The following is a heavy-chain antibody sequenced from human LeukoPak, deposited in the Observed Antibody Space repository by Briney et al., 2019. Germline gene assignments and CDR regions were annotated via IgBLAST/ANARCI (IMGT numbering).Heavy chain of an antibody. J-gene: IGHJ4*02. CDR1: GGSISSSSYY. Sequence: SETLSLTCTVSGGSISSSSYYWGWIRQPPGKGLEWIGSIYYSGSTYYNPSLKSRVTISVDTSKNQFSLKLSSVTAADTAVYYCARGGYDFWSGYLVYWGQGTLVTVSS. CDR2: IYYSGST. CDR3: ARGGYDFWSGYLVY. D-gene: IGHD3-3*01. V-gene: IGHV4-39*07.